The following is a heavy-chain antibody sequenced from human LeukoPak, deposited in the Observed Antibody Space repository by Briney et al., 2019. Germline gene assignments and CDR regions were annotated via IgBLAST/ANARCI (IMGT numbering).Heavy chain of an antibody. J-gene: IGHJ4*02. D-gene: IGHD6-19*01. CDR1: GFTFSSYS. V-gene: IGHV3-21*01. CDR2: ISSSSSYI. CDR3: AKVMTRLAIAVAGRGIGLDY. Sequence: GGSLRLSCAASGFTFSSYSMNWVRQAPGKGLEWVSSISSSSSYIYYADSVKGRFTISRDNAKNSLYLQMNSLRAEDTAVYYCAKVMTRLAIAVAGRGIGLDYWGQGTLVTVSS.